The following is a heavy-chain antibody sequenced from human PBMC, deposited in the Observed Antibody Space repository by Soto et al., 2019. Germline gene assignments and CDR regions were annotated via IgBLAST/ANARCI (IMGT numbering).Heavy chain of an antibody. CDR3: AKDSEGCVDY. J-gene: IGHJ4*02. CDR2: ISYDGSNK. Sequence: GSLRLSCAASGFTFSTYGMHWVRQAPGKGLEWVAVISYDGSNKYYADSVKGRFTISRDNSKNTLYLQMNSLRAEDTAVYYCAKDSEGCVDYWGQGTLVTVSS. D-gene: IGHD2-8*01. CDR1: GFTFSTYG. V-gene: IGHV3-30*18.